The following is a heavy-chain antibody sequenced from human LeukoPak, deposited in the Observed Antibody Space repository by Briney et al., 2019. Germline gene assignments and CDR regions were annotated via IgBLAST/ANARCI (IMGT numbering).Heavy chain of an antibody. CDR1: GFTFSDYY. CDR3: ARDFRTFFYDSSGPPNDAFDI. J-gene: IGHJ3*02. D-gene: IGHD3-22*01. V-gene: IGHV3-11*04. Sequence: GGSLRLSCAASGFTFSDYYMSWIRQAPGKGLEWVSYTSRSGTTIYYADSVKGRFTISRDNAKNSLYLQMNSLRAEDTAVYYCARDFRTFFYDSSGPPNDAFDIWGQGTMVTVSS. CDR2: TSRSGTTI.